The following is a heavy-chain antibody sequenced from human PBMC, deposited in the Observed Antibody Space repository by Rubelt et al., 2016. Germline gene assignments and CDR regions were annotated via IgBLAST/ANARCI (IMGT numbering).Heavy chain of an antibody. Sequence: QVQLVQSGAEVKKPGASVKVSCKVSGNTLTEVSMHWVRQAPGKGLEWMGWINAGNGNTKYSRKFQGRVTITRDTSASTAYMELSSLRSEDTAVYYCARDTAAESNFDYWGQGTLVTVSS. J-gene: IGHJ4*02. CDR2: INAGNGNT. CDR3: ARDTAAESNFDY. CDR1: GNTLTEVS. V-gene: IGHV1-3*01. D-gene: IGHD2-15*01.